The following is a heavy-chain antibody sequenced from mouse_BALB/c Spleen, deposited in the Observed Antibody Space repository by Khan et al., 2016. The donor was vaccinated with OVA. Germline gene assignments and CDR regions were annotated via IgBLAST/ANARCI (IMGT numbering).Heavy chain of an antibody. CDR3: ESGLFDV. V-gene: IGHV1-26*01. Sequence: EVQLQQSGPELVKPGASVKMSCKASGYTFTDYYMKWMKQSHGQTLEWIGDINPNNDDTFYNPKFKGKATLTVDKSSTTAYMQLNSLTSEDSAVXHWESGLFDVWGAGTTVTVSS. CDR1: GYTFTDYY. CDR2: INPNNDDT. J-gene: IGHJ1*01.